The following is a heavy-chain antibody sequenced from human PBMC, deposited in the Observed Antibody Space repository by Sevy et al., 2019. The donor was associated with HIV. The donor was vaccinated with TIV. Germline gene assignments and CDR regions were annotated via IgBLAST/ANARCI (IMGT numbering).Heavy chain of an antibody. J-gene: IGHJ1*01. D-gene: IGHD5-12*01. Sequence: GGSLRLSCAASGFTVSSNYMSWVRQAPGKGLEWVSVIYSGGSTYYADSVKGRFTISRDNSKNTLYLQMNSLRVEDTAVYYCAVSRDGYNYFQHWGQGTLVTVSS. CDR2: IYSGGST. CDR1: GFTVSSNY. V-gene: IGHV3-53*01. CDR3: AVSRDGYNYFQH.